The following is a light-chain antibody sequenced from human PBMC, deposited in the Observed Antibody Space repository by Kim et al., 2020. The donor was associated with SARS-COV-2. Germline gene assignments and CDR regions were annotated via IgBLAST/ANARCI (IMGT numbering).Light chain of an antibody. CDR3: QQRSNWPLT. CDR2: DTS. V-gene: IGKV3-11*01. J-gene: IGKJ4*01. Sequence: SLSPGERATLSCRASQSVSSYLAWYQQKPGQAPRLLIYDTSNRATGIPARFSGSGSGTDYTLTISSLEPEDVAVYYCQQRSNWPLTFGGGPRWRS. CDR1: QSVSSY.